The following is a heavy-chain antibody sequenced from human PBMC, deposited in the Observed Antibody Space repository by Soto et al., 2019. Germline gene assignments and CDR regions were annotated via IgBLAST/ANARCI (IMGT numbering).Heavy chain of an antibody. CDR2: IYYSGST. CDR3: ARSYDFWSGYYTFWFDP. J-gene: IGHJ5*02. D-gene: IGHD3-3*01. Sequence: PSETLSLTYTVSGGSISSYYWSWIRQPPGKGLEWIGYIYYSGSTNYNPSLKSRVTISVDTSKNQFSLKLSSVTAADTAVYYCARSYDFWSGYYTFWFDPWGQGTLVTVSS. V-gene: IGHV4-59*12. CDR1: GGSISSYY.